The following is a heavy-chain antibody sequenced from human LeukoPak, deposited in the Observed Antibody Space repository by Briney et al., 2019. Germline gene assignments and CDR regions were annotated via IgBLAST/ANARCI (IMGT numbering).Heavy chain of an antibody. J-gene: IGHJ4*02. V-gene: IGHV3-23*01. Sequence: PGESLRLSCAASGFSFSSYAMGWVRQAPGKRLEWVSAISGSGNSTYYADSVKGRFTISRDNSKNTLFLQMNSLRAEDAAVYYCAKGTWFGDYPVPFDSWGQGTLVAVSS. D-gene: IGHD3-10*01. CDR2: ISGSGNST. CDR3: AKGTWFGDYPVPFDS. CDR1: GFSFSSYA.